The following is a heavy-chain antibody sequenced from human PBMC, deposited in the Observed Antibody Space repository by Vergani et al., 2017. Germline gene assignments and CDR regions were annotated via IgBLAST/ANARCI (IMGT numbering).Heavy chain of an antibody. J-gene: IGHJ1*01. D-gene: IGHD6-25*01. CDR2: ISAYNGNT. V-gene: IGHV1-18*01. Sequence: QVQLVQSGAEVKKPGASVKVSCKASGYTFSTYGISWVRQAPGQGLEWMGWISAYNGNTNYPEKFQGRLTMTTDTSTRTAYMELRSLRSDDTAVYYCARDLSENDTYGRSGYWGQGTLVTVSA. CDR1: GYTFSTYG. CDR3: ARDLSENDTYGRSGY.